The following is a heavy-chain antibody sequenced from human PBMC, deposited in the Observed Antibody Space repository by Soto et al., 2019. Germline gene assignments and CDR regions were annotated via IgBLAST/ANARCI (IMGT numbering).Heavy chain of an antibody. CDR2: MNPNSGNT. J-gene: IGHJ5*02. CDR3: ARRRVSHGGFDP. CDR1: GYTFTSYD. V-gene: IGHV1-8*01. Sequence: QVQLVQSGAEVKKPGASVKVSCKASGYTFTSYDINWVRQATGQGLEWMGWMNPNSGNTGYAQKFQGRVTMTRNTSIRTAYMELSSLRSEDTAVYYCARRRVSHGGFDPWGQGTLVTVSS. D-gene: IGHD3-16*01.